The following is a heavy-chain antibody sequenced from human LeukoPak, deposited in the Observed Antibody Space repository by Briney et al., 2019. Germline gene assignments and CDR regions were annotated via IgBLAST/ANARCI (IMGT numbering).Heavy chain of an antibody. CDR1: GFSFSSYS. CDR2: IKQDGSEK. V-gene: IGHV3-7*01. Sequence: GGSLRLSCAASGFSFSSYSMIWVRQAPGKGLEWVANIKQDGSEKYYVESVKGRFTISRDNAKSSLYLELNNLRAEDTAVYYCARDYPILEPIYFEHWGQGTLVTVSS. J-gene: IGHJ1*01. D-gene: IGHD3-3*01. CDR3: ARDYPILEPIYFEH.